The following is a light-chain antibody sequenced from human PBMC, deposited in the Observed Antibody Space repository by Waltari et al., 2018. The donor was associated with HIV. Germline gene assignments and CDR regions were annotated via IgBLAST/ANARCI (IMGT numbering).Light chain of an antibody. CDR1: SSDVGGYNY. Sequence: QSALTQPASVSGSPGQSITISCTGTSSDVGGYNYVSWYQQHPGKAPKLMIYEVSNRPSGISNRFSGSKSCNTASLTISGRQAEDEADYYCSSYTSSSTLYVFGTGTKVTVL. V-gene: IGLV2-14*01. J-gene: IGLJ1*01. CDR2: EVS. CDR3: SSYTSSSTLYV.